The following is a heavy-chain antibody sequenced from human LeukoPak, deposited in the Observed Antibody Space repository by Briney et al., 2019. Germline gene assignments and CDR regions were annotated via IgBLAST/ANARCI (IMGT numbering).Heavy chain of an antibody. V-gene: IGHV4-38-2*02. CDR1: NYSLSSGYY. J-gene: IGHJ5*02. D-gene: IGHD6-19*01. Sequence: SETLSLTYTVSNYSLSSGYYWGWIRQPPGKGLEWIGSIYHSGKTYYNPSLKSRLTISIDTSKNQFSLKLSSLSATDTAVYYCARDRIAVTDPPNWFDPWGQGTLVTVSS. CDR3: ARDRIAVTDPPNWFDP. CDR2: IYHSGKT.